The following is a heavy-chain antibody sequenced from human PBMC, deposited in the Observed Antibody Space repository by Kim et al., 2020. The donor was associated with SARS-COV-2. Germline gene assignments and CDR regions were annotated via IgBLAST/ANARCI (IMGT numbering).Heavy chain of an antibody. V-gene: IGHV3-11*01. J-gene: IGHJ4*02. Sequence: GGSLRLSCAASGFTFNDYYMSWIRQAPGKGLEWVSYISSSGSTIYYADSVKGRFTISRDNAKNSLYLQMNSLRAEDTAVYYCARASLTYYYDYYGIRTPFLDYWGQGTLVTVSS. D-gene: IGHD3-22*01. CDR3: ARASLTYYYDYYGIRTPFLDY. CDR2: ISSSGSTI. CDR1: GFTFNDYY.